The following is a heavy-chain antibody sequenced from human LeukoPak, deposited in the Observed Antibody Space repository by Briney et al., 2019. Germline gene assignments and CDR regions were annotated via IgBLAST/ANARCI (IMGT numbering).Heavy chain of an antibody. V-gene: IGHV3-64D*09. D-gene: IGHD6-19*01. J-gene: IGHJ4*02. CDR2: ISNNGGST. CDR3: VKALSGWYPRKLFDY. Sequence: GRSLRLSCSASGFTFSNYAMHWVRQAPGKGLEYVSSISNNGGSTYYADSVKGRFTISRDNAKSTLFLQMSSLRVEDTAVYYCVKALSGWYPRKLFDYWGQGTLVTVSS. CDR1: GFTFSNYA.